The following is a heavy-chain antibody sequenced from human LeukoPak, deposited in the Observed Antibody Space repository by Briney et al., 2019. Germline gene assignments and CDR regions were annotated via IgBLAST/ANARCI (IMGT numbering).Heavy chain of an antibody. CDR1: GYSFTSYW. Sequence: GVSLKISCKGSGYSFTSYWIGWVRQMPGKGLEWMGIIYPGDSDTRYSPSFQGQVTISADKSISTAYLQWSSLKASDTAMYYCARHNSSSWYEIDYWGQGTLVTVSS. V-gene: IGHV5-51*01. CDR3: ARHNSSSWYEIDY. CDR2: IYPGDSDT. D-gene: IGHD6-13*01. J-gene: IGHJ4*02.